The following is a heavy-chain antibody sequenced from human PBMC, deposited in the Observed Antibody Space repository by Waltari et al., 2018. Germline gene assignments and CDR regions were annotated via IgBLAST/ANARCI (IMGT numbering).Heavy chain of an antibody. D-gene: IGHD3-9*01. Sequence: QVQLQESGPGLVRPSQTLSLTCTVSGGSISSGSVYWTWIRQPAGKGLEWVGHIFKRGSTKYNPSLKSRVSVSLDTSENQFSLRLSSVTAADTAVYYCARDEARYYDIMTGGGYYGLDVWGQGTTVTVSS. J-gene: IGHJ6*02. CDR2: IFKRGST. CDR1: GGSISSGSVY. CDR3: ARDEARYYDIMTGGGYYGLDV. V-gene: IGHV4-61*02.